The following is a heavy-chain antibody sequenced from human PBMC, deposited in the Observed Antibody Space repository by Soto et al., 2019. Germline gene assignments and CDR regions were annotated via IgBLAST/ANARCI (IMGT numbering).Heavy chain of an antibody. V-gene: IGHV1-69*13. CDR2: IIPIFGTA. J-gene: IGHJ4*02. Sequence: GASVKVSCKASGGTFSSYAISRVRQAPGQGLEWMGGIIPIFGTANYAQKFQGRVTITADESTSTAYMELSSLRSEDTAVYYCARVAYGGNPPFDYWGQGTLVTVSS. CDR3: ARVAYGGNPPFDY. D-gene: IGHD4-17*01. CDR1: GGTFSSYA.